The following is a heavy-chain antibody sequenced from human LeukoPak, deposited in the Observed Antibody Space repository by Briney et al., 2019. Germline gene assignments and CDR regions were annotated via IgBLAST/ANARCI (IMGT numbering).Heavy chain of an antibody. V-gene: IGHV3-23*01. CDR2: ISGSGGST. CDR1: GFTFSSYA. D-gene: IGHD3-10*01. CDR3: ARDEGFGELLYGMDV. Sequence: PGGSLRLSCATSGFTFSSYAMSWVRQAPGKGLEWVSAISGSGGSTYYADSVKGRFTISRDNSKNTLYLQMNSLRAEDTAVYYCARDEGFGELLYGMDVWGKGTTVTVSS. J-gene: IGHJ6*04.